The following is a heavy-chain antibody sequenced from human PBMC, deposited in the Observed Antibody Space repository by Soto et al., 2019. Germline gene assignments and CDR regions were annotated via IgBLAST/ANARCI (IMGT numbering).Heavy chain of an antibody. J-gene: IGHJ3*02. CDR2: ISGSGGST. V-gene: IGHV3-23*01. CDR1: GSTFSSYA. Sequence: EVQLLESGGGLVQPGGSLRLSCAASGSTFSSYAMSWVRQAPRKGLEWVSAISGSGGSTYYADSVKGRFTISRDNSKNTLYLQMNSLRAEDTAVYYCAKRLYDSSAVSAFDIWGQGTMVTVSS. CDR3: AKRLYDSSAVSAFDI. D-gene: IGHD3-22*01.